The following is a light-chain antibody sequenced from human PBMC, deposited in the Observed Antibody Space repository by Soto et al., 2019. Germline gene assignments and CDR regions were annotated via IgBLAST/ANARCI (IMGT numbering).Light chain of an antibody. CDR3: QQSHSSPLS. CDR1: QSISRN. V-gene: IGKV1-39*01. CDR2: TAS. J-gene: IGKJ4*01. Sequence: DIQMTQSPSSLSASVGDRVTITCRASQSISRNLNWYQQKPGKAPELLIYTASNLQSGVPSRFSGSGSGTDFALTIGSLQPEDSAVYYCQQSHSSPLSFGGGTKVDIK.